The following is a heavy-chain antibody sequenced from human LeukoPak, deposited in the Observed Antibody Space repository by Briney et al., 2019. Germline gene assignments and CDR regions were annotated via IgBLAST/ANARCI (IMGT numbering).Heavy chain of an antibody. CDR1: GFTFSTYE. CDR2: FRSSGSII. CDR3: ARGGVADAFDI. J-gene: IGHJ3*02. Sequence: PGGSLRLSCAASGFTFSTYEVNWVRQAPGKGLEWISYFRSSGSIIYYADSVKGRFTISRDNAKNSLYLQMNSLRAEDTAVYYCARGGVADAFDIWGQGTMVTVSS. D-gene: IGHD2-15*01. V-gene: IGHV3-48*03.